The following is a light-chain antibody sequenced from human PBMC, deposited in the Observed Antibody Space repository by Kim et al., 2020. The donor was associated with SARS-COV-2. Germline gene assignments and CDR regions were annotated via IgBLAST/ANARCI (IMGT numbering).Light chain of an antibody. CDR1: QDISSY. V-gene: IGKV1-9*01. CDR3: QQLNTYVT. CDR2: DAS. J-gene: IGKJ5*01. Sequence: SASVGDKVTITCRAGQDISSYLAWYQQKPGKAPQLLIYDASTLRSGVPSRFSGSGSGTEFTLTISTLQPEDFATHYCQQLNTYVTFGQGTRLEIK.